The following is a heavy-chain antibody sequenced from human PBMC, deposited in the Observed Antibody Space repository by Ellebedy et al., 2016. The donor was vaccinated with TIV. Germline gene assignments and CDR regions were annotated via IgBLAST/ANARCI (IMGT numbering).Heavy chain of an antibody. Sequence: SETLSLXXSVSGGSIKNYYWSWIRQPAGKGLEWIGRIYTRGSTKCNPSLKSRVTMSVDTSKNQFSLKLRSVTAADTAVYYCARVLTIFGSVDAFDIWGQGTMVSVSA. J-gene: IGHJ3*02. CDR3: ARVLTIFGSVDAFDI. CDR2: IYTRGST. D-gene: IGHD3-3*01. V-gene: IGHV4-4*07. CDR1: GGSIKNYY.